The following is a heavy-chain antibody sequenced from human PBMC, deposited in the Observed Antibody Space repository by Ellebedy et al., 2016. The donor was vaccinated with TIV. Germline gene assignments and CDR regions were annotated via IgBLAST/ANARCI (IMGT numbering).Heavy chain of an antibody. CDR1: GYTFTSYD. CDR2: MNPNSGNT. Sequence: ADSVKVSCKASGYTFTSYDINWVRQATGQGLEWMGWMNPNSGNTGYAQKFQGRVTITRDTSANTAYMELSSLRSEDTAVYYCARAVYGMGWFDPWGQGTLVTVSS. D-gene: IGHD2-8*01. V-gene: IGHV1-8*01. J-gene: IGHJ5*02. CDR3: ARAVYGMGWFDP.